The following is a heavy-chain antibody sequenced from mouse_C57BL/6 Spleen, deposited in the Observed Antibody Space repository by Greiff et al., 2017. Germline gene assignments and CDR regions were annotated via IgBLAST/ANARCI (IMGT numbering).Heavy chain of an antibody. CDR3: ARTRDGYYVDD. J-gene: IGHJ2*01. Sequence: QVQLQQPGAELVRPGSSVKLSCKASGYTFTSYWMDWVKQRPGQGLEWIGNIYPSDSETHYNQKFKDKATLTVDKSSSTAYMQLSSLTSEDSAVYYCARTRDGYYVDDWGQGTTLTVSS. V-gene: IGHV1-61*01. CDR2: IYPSDSET. CDR1: GYTFTSYW. D-gene: IGHD2-3*01.